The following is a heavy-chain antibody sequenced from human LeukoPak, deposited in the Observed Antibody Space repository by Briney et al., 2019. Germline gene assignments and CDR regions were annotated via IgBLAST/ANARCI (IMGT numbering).Heavy chain of an antibody. J-gene: IGHJ4*02. Sequence: GASVKVSCKASGYTFTGYGISWVRQAPGQGLEWMGWISAYNGNTNYAQKLQGRVTMTTDTSTSTAYMELRSLRSDDTAVYYCARASLNSSSWYFDYWGQGTLVTVSS. V-gene: IGHV1-18*01. CDR1: GYTFTGYG. CDR3: ARASLNSSSWYFDY. CDR2: ISAYNGNT. D-gene: IGHD6-13*01.